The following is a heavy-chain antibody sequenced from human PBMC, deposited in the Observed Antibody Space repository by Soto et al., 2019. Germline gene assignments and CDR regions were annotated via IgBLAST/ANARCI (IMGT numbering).Heavy chain of an antibody. CDR2: IYYSGTT. D-gene: IGHD3-16*02. CDR1: GASVSSGNHY. Sequence: QVQLQESGPGLVKASETLSLTCTVSGASVSSGNHYWAWIRQPPGKGLEWIGYIYYSGTTNYNPSLKSRVTMSVYPSTNQFSLKLTSVTAADTAVYYCARDGRWSYGCPSDFYYGLDVWGLGTTVTVSS. V-gene: IGHV4-61*01. CDR3: ARDGRWSYGCPSDFYYGLDV. J-gene: IGHJ6*02.